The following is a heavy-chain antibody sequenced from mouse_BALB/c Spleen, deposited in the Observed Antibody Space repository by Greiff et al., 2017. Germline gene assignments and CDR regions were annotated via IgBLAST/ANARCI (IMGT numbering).Heavy chain of an antibody. J-gene: IGHJ4*01. CDR2: ISNLAYSI. V-gene: IGHV5-15*02. CDR1: GFTFSDYG. Sequence: EVMLVESGGGLVQPGGSRKLSCAASGFTFSDYGMAWVRQAPGKGPEWVAFISNLAYSIYYADTVTGRFTISRENAKNTLYLEMSSLRSEDTAMYYCGREGMRAMDYWGQGTSVTVSS. CDR3: GREGMRAMDY.